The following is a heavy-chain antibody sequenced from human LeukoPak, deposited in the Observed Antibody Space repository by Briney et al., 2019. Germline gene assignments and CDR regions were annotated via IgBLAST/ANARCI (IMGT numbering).Heavy chain of an antibody. CDR2: ISGAAGST. D-gene: IGHD1-26*01. V-gene: IGHV3-23*01. J-gene: IGHJ5*02. CDR3: ARDPSYALA. Sequence: GGSLRLSCAASGFTFSSYAMSWVRQAPGRGLEWVSAISGAAGSTYYADSVRGRFTISRDNSRNTLYLQMNSLRAEDTAVYYCARDPSYALAWGQGTLVTVSS. CDR1: GFTFSSYA.